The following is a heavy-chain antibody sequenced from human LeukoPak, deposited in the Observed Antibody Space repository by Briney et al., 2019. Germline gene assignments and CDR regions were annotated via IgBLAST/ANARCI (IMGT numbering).Heavy chain of an antibody. Sequence: GESLTLSCTAAGFTLGIVAMSWFRQAQGAGMEWVGFIRRKANGGTTEYAAPVKRRFTISRDDSKNKLYLQMNSLKAEDTAVYYCTTDEELPRQPYHFDYWGQGTLVNVSS. J-gene: IGHJ4*02. D-gene: IGHD1-7*01. CDR2: IRRKANGGTT. CDR3: TTDEELPRQPYHFDY. V-gene: IGHV3-49*03. CDR1: GFTLGIVA.